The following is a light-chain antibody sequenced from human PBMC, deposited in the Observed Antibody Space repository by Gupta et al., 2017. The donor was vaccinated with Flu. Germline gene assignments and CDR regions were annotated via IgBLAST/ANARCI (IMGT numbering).Light chain of an antibody. CDR1: SGDVGGYNY. J-gene: IGLJ2*01. CDR2: DVT. CDR3: CSYAGSNTLV. V-gene: IGLV2-11*03. Sequence: TISCTGTSGDVGGYNYVSWYQQYPGKAPKLMLYDVTQRPSGVPDRFSGSKSGDTASLTISGLEAEDEADYYCCSYAGSNTLVFGGGTKLTVL.